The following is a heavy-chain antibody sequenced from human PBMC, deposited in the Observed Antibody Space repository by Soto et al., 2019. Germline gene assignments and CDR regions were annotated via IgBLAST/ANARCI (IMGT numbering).Heavy chain of an antibody. D-gene: IGHD6-19*01. CDR3: ARDPSPYTSGWYGTDF. CDR1: GWMVSGYA. Sequence: GRSLMISGKASGWMVSGYARLWDRQAPGKGLEWVAAMSYDGTNTYYADSVKGRFTISRDNSKNTLFLQMSSLTADDSAVYYCARDPSPYTSGWYGTDFWGLGTLVTVFS. J-gene: IGHJ4*01. CDR2: MSYDGTNT. V-gene: IGHV3-30-3*01.